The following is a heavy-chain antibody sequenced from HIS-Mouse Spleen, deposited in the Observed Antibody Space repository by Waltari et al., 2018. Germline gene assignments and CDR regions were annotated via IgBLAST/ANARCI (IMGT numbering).Heavy chain of an antibody. CDR3: AREIPYSSSWYDWYFDL. CDR2: IYYSGST. CDR1: GGPISSSSYY. D-gene: IGHD6-13*01. J-gene: IGHJ2*01. Sequence: LQLQESGPGLVKPSATLSLTCTVSGGPISSSSYYWGWIRQPPGKGLEWIGSIYYSGSTYYNPSLKSRVTISVDTSKNQFSLKLSSVTAADTAVYYCAREIPYSSSWYDWYFDLWGRGTLVTVSS. V-gene: IGHV4-39*07.